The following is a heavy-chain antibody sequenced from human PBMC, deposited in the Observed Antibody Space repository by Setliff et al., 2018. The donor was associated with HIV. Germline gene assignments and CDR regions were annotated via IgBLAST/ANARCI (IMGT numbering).Heavy chain of an antibody. D-gene: IGHD3-22*01. J-gene: IGHJ6*02. CDR3: ARYDIREHYYGMDV. CDR1: GDSMSGYY. CDR2: IYSSGST. Sequence: PSETLSLTCTVSGDSMSGYYWSWIRQPAGKGLEWIGRIYSSGSTNYNPSLKSRLIMSVDTSKNQFSLKLRFVTAADTAVYYCARYDIREHYYGMDVWGQGTTVTVSS. V-gene: IGHV4-4*07.